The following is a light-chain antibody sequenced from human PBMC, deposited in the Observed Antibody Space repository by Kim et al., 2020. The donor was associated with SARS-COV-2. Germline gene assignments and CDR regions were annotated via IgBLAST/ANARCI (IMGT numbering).Light chain of an antibody. CDR3: QQYNIWPPDS. CDR2: AAS. CDR1: QSVSIN. V-gene: IGKV3-15*01. Sequence: SPGERATLSCRVRQSVSINVAWYQHKPGQALRLLIYAASSRAAGVPARFSGSGSGTDFTLTISSLQSEDSAVYYCQQYNIWPPDSFGQGTKVDIK. J-gene: IGKJ2*03.